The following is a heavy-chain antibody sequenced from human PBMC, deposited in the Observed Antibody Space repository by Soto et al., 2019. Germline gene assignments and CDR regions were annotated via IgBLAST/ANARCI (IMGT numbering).Heavy chain of an antibody. CDR3: VRGLASGDY. D-gene: IGHD6-6*01. V-gene: IGHV1-46*03. J-gene: IGHJ4*02. CDR2: VNPNGGST. CDR1: GYTFTSFY. Sequence: QVQLVQSGAEVKEPGASVKISCKASGYTFTSFYIHWVRQAPGQGLEWMGIVNPNGGSTNYAQNFKGRITISRETSTSTVYMDLSSLRSEDTAVYYCVRGLASGDYWGQGTLVTVSS.